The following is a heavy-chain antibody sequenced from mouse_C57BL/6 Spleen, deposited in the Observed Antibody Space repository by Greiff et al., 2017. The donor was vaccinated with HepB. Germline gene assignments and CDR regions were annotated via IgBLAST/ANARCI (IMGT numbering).Heavy chain of an antibody. D-gene: IGHD1-1*01. J-gene: IGHJ1*03. V-gene: IGHV1-82*01. CDR2: IYPGDGDT. CDR3: ARRVHYGSSYGYFDV. Sequence: QVQLQQSGPELVKPGASVKISCKASGYAFSSSWMNWVKQRPGKGLEWIGRIYPGDGDTNYNGKFKGKATLTADKSSSTAYMQLSSLTSEDSAVYFCARRVHYGSSYGYFDVWGTGTTVTVSS. CDR1: GYAFSSSW.